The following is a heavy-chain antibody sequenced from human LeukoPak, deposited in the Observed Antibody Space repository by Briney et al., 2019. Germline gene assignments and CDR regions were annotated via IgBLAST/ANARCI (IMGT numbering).Heavy chain of an antibody. D-gene: IGHD4/OR15-4a*01. V-gene: IGHV3-23*01. CDR3: ARRAGAYSHPYDY. CDR2: ISGSHVTT. Sequence: GGSLRLSCAATGFTFSSYAMSWVRQAPGKGLEWVSAISGSHVTTYYADSVKGRFTISRDNSKNTLYLQMNSLRAEDTAVYYCARRAGAYSHPYDYWGQGTLVTVSS. J-gene: IGHJ4*02. CDR1: GFTFSSYA.